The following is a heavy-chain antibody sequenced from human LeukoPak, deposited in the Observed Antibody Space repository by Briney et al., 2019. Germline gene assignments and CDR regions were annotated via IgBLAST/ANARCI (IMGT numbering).Heavy chain of an antibody. D-gene: IGHD6-19*01. J-gene: IGHJ4*02. CDR3: AKDFYSSGWYFDY. CDR2: ISYDGSNK. V-gene: IGHV3-30*18. CDR1: VFTFSSYG. Sequence: VGSLRLSCAASVFTFSSYGMHWVRPAPGNGLGRGAVISYDGSNKYYADSVKGRFTISRDNSKNTLHLQMNSLRAEDTAVYYCAKDFYSSGWYFDYWGQGTLVTVSS.